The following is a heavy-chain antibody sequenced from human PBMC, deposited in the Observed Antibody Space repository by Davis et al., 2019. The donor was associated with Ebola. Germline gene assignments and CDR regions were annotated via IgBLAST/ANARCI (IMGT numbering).Heavy chain of an antibody. J-gene: IGHJ6*03. CDR3: ARVSPDYGDGGMGYYYYMDV. CDR2: IKQDGSEK. D-gene: IGHD4-17*01. Sequence: GESLKISCAASGFTFSSYWMSWVRQAPGKGLEWVANIKQDGSEKYYVDSVKGRFTISRDNAKNSLYLQMNSLRAEDTAVYYCARVSPDYGDGGMGYYYYMDVWGKGTTVTVSS. CDR1: GFTFSSYW. V-gene: IGHV3-7*01.